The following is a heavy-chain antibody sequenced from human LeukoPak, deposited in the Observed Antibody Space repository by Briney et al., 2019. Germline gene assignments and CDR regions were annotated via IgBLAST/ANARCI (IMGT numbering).Heavy chain of an antibody. D-gene: IGHD3-10*01. CDR2: ISWDGSST. Sequence: PGGSLRLSCAASGFTFDAYTMHWVRHAPGKGLEWVSFISWDGSSTYYADSVKGRFTMSRDNSKNSLYVQMDSLRAEDTAFYYCARGDTMVRGAHDVFDVWGQGTLVIVSS. V-gene: IGHV3-43*01. CDR1: GFTFDAYT. CDR3: ARGDTMVRGAHDVFDV. J-gene: IGHJ3*01.